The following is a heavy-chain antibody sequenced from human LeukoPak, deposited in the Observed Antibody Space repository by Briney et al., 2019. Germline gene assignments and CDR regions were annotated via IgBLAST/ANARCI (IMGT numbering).Heavy chain of an antibody. CDR2: MNPNSGNT. CDR3: ARGHWMVATDY. CDR1: GYTFTSYG. Sequence: GASVKVSCKASGYTFTSYGINWVRQATGQGLEWMGWMNPNSGNTGYVQKFQGRVTMTRNTSISTAYMELSSLRSEDTAVYYCARGHWMVATDYWGQGTLVTVSS. V-gene: IGHV1-8*01. J-gene: IGHJ4*02. D-gene: IGHD5-12*01.